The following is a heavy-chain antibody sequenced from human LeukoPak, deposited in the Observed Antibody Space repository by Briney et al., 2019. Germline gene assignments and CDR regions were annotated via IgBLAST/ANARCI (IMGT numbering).Heavy chain of an antibody. CDR1: EFTFSSYT. J-gene: IGHJ6*03. CDR3: ARGDYYMDV. V-gene: IGHV3-21*01. Sequence: TGGSLRLSCAASEFTFSSYTMNWVRQAPGKGLEWVSSISSSSSYIYYADSVKGRFTISRDNAKISLYLQMNSLRAEGTAVYYCARGDYYMDVRGKGTTVTVSS. CDR2: ISSSSSYI.